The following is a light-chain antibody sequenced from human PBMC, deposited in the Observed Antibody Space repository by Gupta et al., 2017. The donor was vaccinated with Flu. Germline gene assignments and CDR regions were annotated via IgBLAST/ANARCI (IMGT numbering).Light chain of an antibody. Sequence: TSSDVGAYTYVSWYQQHPGKAPKLMIYEISNRPSGVSNRFSGSKSGSTASLTISGLQAEDEANYYCSSYAGSYTWVFGGGTKLTVL. V-gene: IGLV2-11*01. CDR3: SSYAGSYTWV. CDR2: EIS. CDR1: SSDVGAYTY. J-gene: IGLJ2*01.